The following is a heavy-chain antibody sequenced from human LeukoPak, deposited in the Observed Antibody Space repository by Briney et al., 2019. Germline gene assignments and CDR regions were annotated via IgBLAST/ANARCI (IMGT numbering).Heavy chain of an antibody. Sequence: GGSLRLSCAASGFTFSSYAMSWVRQAPGKGLEWVSAISGSGGSTYYADSVKGRFTISRDNSKNTLYLQMNSLRAEDTAVYYCAKDYYDSSGPGAFDLWGQGTMVTVSS. V-gene: IGHV3-23*01. CDR2: ISGSGGST. CDR1: GFTFSSYA. J-gene: IGHJ3*01. D-gene: IGHD3-22*01. CDR3: AKDYYDSSGPGAFDL.